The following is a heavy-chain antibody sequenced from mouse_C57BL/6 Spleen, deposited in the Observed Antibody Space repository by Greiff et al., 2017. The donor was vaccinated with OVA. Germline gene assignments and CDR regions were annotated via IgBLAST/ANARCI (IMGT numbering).Heavy chain of an antibody. CDR3: ARNLITTVVATRYFDV. Sequence: VQLQESGAELMKPGASVKLSCKATGYTFTGYWIAWVKQRPGHGLEWIGEILPGSGSTNYNEKFKGKATFTADTSSNTAYMQLSSLTTEDSAIYYCARNLITTVVATRYFDVWGTGTTVTVSS. D-gene: IGHD1-1*01. J-gene: IGHJ1*03. V-gene: IGHV1-9*01. CDR2: ILPGSGST. CDR1: GYTFTGYW.